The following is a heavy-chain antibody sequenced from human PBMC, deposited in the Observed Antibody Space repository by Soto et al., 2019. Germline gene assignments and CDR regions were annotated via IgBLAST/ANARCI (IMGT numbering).Heavy chain of an antibody. CDR3: ARDGRKNYDILTGYYYYYGMDV. J-gene: IGHJ6*02. Sequence: VGSLRLSCAASGFTFSSYGMHWVRQAPGKGLEWVAVIWYDGSNKYYADSVKGRFTISRDNSKNTLYLQMNSLRAEDTAVYYCARDGRKNYDILTGYYYYYGMDVWGQGTTVTVSS. CDR1: GFTFSSYG. V-gene: IGHV3-33*01. D-gene: IGHD3-9*01. CDR2: IWYDGSNK.